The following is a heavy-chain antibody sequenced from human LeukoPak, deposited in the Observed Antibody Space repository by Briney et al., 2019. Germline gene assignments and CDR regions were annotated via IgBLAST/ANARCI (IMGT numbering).Heavy chain of an antibody. CDR3: ARSRLRAVAGY. Sequence: SETLSLTCTVSGGSISSSSYYWGWIRQPPGKGLEWIGSIYYSGSTYYNPSHKSRVTISVDTSKNQFSLKLSSVTAADTAVYYCARSRLRAVAGYWGQGTLVTVSS. J-gene: IGHJ4*02. CDR1: GGSISSSSYY. CDR2: IYYSGST. V-gene: IGHV4-39*01. D-gene: IGHD6-19*01.